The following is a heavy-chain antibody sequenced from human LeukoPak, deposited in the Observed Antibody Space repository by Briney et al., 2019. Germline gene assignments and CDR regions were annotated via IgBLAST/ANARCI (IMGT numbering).Heavy chain of an antibody. CDR1: GGSVSSGSYY. CDR3: ASIRYFDWIDAFDI. V-gene: IGHV4-61*01. J-gene: IGHJ3*02. CDR2: IYYSGST. Sequence: PSETLSLTCTVSGGSVSSGSYYWSWIRQPPGKGLEWIGYIYYSGSTNYNPSLKSRVTISVDTSKNQFSLELSSVTAADTAVYYCASIRYFDWIDAFDIWGQGTMVTVSS. D-gene: IGHD3-9*01.